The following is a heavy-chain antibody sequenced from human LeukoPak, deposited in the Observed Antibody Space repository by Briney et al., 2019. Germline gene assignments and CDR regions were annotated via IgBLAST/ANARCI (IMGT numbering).Heavy chain of an antibody. Sequence: GGSLRLSCAASGFTVSWNYMSWVRQAPGKGLEWVSIIYSGGSTDYADSVKGRFTISRDNSQNTLYLQINSLRAEDTAFYYCAKGRGRDGQNLFDYWGQGTLVTVSS. J-gene: IGHJ4*02. CDR1: GFTVSWNY. CDR2: IYSGGST. CDR3: AKGRGRDGQNLFDY. V-gene: IGHV3-53*01. D-gene: IGHD5-24*01.